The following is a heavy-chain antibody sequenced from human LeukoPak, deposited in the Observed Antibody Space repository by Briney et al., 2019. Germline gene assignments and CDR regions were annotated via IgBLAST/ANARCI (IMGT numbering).Heavy chain of an antibody. V-gene: IGHV4-4*07. Sequence: SQTLSLTCTVSGGSFSSYYWSWIRQPAGKGLEWIGRIYTSGSTNYNPSLKSRVTMSVDTSKNQFSLKLSSVTAADTAVYYCARAFRGIFGVFEAFDIWGQGTMVTVSS. J-gene: IGHJ3*02. CDR3: ARAFRGIFGVFEAFDI. CDR2: IYTSGST. D-gene: IGHD3-3*01. CDR1: GGSFSSYY.